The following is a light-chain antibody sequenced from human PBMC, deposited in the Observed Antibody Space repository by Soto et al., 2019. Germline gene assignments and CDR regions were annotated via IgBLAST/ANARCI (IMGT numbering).Light chain of an antibody. CDR1: SGHSSYA. CDR3: QTCGTGTAV. V-gene: IGLV4-69*01. J-gene: IGLJ7*01. Sequence: QSVLTQSPSASASLGASVKLTCTLSSGHSSYAIAWHQQQPQKGPRYLMKVNSDGSHIKGDGIPDRFSGSSSGAERYLIISSLQSEDEADYYCQTCGTGTAVFGGGTQLTVL. CDR2: VNSDGSH.